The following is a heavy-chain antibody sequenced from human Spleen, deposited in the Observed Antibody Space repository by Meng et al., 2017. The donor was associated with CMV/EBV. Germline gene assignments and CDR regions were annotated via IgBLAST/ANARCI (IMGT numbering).Heavy chain of an antibody. CDR2: IYPGDSDT. V-gene: IGHV5-51*01. CDR1: GYSFTSYW. Sequence: GGSLRLSCKGSGYSFTSYWIGWVRQMPGKGLEWMGIIYPGDSDTRYSPSFQGQVTISADKSISTAYLQWSSLKASDTAMYYCARWGVGDIVVVPAGTNWFDPWGQGTLVTVSS. D-gene: IGHD2-2*01. J-gene: IGHJ5*02. CDR3: ARWGVGDIVVVPAGTNWFDP.